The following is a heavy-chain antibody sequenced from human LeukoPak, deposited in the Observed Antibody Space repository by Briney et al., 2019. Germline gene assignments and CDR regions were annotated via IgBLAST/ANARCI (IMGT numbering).Heavy chain of an antibody. J-gene: IGHJ4*02. V-gene: IGHV3-21*01. CDR3: AREGYVDTAMALRY. CDR2: ISSSSSYI. Sequence: SGGSLRLSCAASGFTFSSYSMNWVRQAPGKGLEWVSSISSSSSYIYYADSVKGRFTISRDNAKNSLYLQMNSLRAEDTAVYYCAREGYVDTAMALRYWGQGTLVTVSS. D-gene: IGHD5-18*01. CDR1: GFTFSSYS.